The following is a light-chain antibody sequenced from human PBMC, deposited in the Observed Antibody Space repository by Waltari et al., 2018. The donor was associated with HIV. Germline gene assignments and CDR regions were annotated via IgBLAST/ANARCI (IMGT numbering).Light chain of an antibody. J-gene: IGLJ2*01. CDR1: SSHVGAYNY. CDR2: EVS. CDR3: SSFTTTSTLL. V-gene: IGLV2-14*01. Sequence: QSALPQPASVSGSPGQSITVSCTGTSSHVGAYNYVSWYQQTPGTAPKLVIYEVSYRPSGISNRFSGSKSGNTASLTISGLQTEDEADYYCSSFTTTSTLLFGGGTKVTVL.